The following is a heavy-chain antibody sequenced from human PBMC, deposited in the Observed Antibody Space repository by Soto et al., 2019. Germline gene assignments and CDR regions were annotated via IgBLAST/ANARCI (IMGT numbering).Heavy chain of an antibody. V-gene: IGHV4-4*07. CDR1: GGSINTFY. Sequence: TSETLSLTCTVSGGSINTFYWSWVRQPAGNGLEWIGRIFSSGSTSFNPSLESRVAMSVDTSKNHFSLNLSSVTAADMAFYYCAREGSYSAYNFAHGIQSWSFDFWGQGALVTVSS. J-gene: IGHJ4*02. CDR3: AREGSYSAYNFAHGIQSWSFDF. CDR2: IFSSGST. D-gene: IGHD5-12*01.